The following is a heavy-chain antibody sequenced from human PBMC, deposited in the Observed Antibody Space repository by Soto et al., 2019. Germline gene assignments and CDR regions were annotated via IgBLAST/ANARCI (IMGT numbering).Heavy chain of an antibody. CDR1: GFTFSSYG. Sequence: ESGGGVVQPGRSLRLSCAASGFTFSSYGMHWVRQAPGKGLEWVAVISYDGSNKYYADSVKGRFTISRDNSKNTLYLQMNSLRAEDTAVYYCAKDSGPVLLWFGEFTNIDYWGQGTLVTVSS. CDR3: AKDSGPVLLWFGEFTNIDY. D-gene: IGHD3-10*01. J-gene: IGHJ4*02. V-gene: IGHV3-30*18. CDR2: ISYDGSNK.